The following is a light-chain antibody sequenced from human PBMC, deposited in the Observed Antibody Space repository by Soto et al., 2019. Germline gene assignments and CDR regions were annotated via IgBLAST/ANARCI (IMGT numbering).Light chain of an antibody. CDR2: GAS. CDR1: QSVSSN. CDR3: QQYNNWPRT. V-gene: IGKV3-15*01. J-gene: IGKJ1*01. Sequence: EIVMTQYPATLSVSPGERATLSCRASQSVSSNLAWYQQKPGQTPTLLIYGASTRATGIPARFSGSGSGTEFTLTISSLQSEDFTVYYCQQYNNWPRTFGQGTKVEIK.